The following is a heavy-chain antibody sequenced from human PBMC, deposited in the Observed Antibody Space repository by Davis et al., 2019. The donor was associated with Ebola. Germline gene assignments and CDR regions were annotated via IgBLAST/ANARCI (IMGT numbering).Heavy chain of an antibody. CDR2: IYSGGST. D-gene: IGHD4/OR15-4a*01. CDR1: EFTVSGNY. CDR3: ARSTTYGASIYYYGMDV. J-gene: IGHJ6*02. Sequence: GESLKISCAASEFTVSGNYMNWVRQAPGKGLEWVSIIYSGGSTYYADSVKGRFTISRDNSENTLYLQMNSLRAADTAVYYCARSTTYGASIYYYGMDVWGQGTTVTVSS. V-gene: IGHV3-66*01.